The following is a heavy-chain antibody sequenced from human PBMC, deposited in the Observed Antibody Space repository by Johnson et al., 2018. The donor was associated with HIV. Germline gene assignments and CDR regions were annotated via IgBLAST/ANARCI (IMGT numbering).Heavy chain of an antibody. D-gene: IGHD6-6*01. V-gene: IGHV3-30*18. CDR1: GFNFTYYW. CDR2: ISYDGSNK. CDR3: ANSYSSSSGNNDYAFDI. J-gene: IGHJ3*02. Sequence: QVQLVESGGNLVQPGGALRLSCAASGFNFTYYWMSWVRQAPGKGLEWVAVISYDGSNKYYADSVKGRFTISRDNSKNTLYLQMNSLRAEDTAVYYCANSYSSSSGNNDYAFDIWGQGTMVTVSS.